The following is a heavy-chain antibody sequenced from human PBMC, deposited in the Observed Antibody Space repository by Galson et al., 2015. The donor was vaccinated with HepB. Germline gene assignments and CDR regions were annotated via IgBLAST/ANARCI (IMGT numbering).Heavy chain of an antibody. CDR3: ARVGVPAAIGDWFAP. V-gene: IGHV4-39*01. D-gene: IGHD2-2*01. J-gene: IGHJ5*02. CDR1: GGSISNRSYY. CDR2: IYYNGKT. Sequence: ETLSLTCTVSGGSISNRSYYWGWIRQPPEKGLEWIGTIYYNGKTYYNPSLKSRVTISVDTSNNQFSLNLSSVTAADTALYYWARVGVPAAIGDWFAPWGQGALVTVSS.